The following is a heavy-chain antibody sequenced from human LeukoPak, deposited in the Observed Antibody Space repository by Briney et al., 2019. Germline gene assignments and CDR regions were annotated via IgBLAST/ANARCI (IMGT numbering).Heavy chain of an antibody. Sequence: GGPLTLPCAASGFTFSIHGMLWVPQAPGEGLEWVVFIWYDGSNKYYTDSVKGRFTIYRDNSKNTLYLQKNSLRAEDTAVYYFAEGKVQAAKFIYWDQGTLVTVSS. CDR1: GFTFSIHG. D-gene: IGHD2-2*01. J-gene: IGHJ4*02. CDR2: IWYDGSNK. V-gene: IGHV3-30*02. CDR3: AEGKVQAAKFIY.